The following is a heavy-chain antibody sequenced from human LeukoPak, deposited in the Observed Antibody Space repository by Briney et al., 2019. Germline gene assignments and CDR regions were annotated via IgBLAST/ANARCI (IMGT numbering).Heavy chain of an antibody. D-gene: IGHD3-10*01. CDR2: FDPEDGET. V-gene: IGHV1-24*01. Sequence: ASVKVSCKVSGYTLTELSMHWVRQAPGKGLEWMGGFDPEDGETIYAQKFQGRVTMAEDTSTDTAYMGLSSLRSEDTAVYYCATEYYYGSGYNWFDPWGQGTLVTVSS. CDR1: GYTLTELS. CDR3: ATEYYYGSGYNWFDP. J-gene: IGHJ5*02.